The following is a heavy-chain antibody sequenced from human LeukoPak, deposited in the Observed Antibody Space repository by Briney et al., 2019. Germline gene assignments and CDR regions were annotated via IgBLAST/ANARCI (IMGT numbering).Heavy chain of an antibody. CDR1: GGSISSYY. D-gene: IGHD1-1*01. Sequence: SETLSLTCTVSGGSISSYYWSWIRQPPGKGLEWIGYIYYSGSTNYNPSLKSRVTISVDTSKNQFSLKLSSVTAADTAVYYCARGSRTTGNDFDYWGQGTMVTVSS. CDR3: ARGSRTTGNDFDY. V-gene: IGHV4-59*01. CDR2: IYYSGST. J-gene: IGHJ4*03.